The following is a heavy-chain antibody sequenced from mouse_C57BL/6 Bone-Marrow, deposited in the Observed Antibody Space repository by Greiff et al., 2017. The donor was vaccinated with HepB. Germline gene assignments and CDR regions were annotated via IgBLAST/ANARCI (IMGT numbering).Heavy chain of an antibody. J-gene: IGHJ4*01. Sequence: VKLMESGAELVRPGASVKLSCKASGYTFTDYYINWVKQRPGQGLEWIARIYPGSGNTYYNEKFKGKATLTAEKSSSTAYMQLSSLTSEDSAVYFCARWVDYWGQGTSVTVSS. CDR2: IYPGSGNT. CDR3: ARWVDY. V-gene: IGHV1-76*01. CDR1: GYTFTDYY.